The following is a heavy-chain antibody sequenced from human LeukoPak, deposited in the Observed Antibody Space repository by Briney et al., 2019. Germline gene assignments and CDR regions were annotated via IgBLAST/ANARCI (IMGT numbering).Heavy chain of an antibody. CDR3: ARPTTVTTIAADAFDI. J-gene: IGHJ3*02. V-gene: IGHV6-1*01. CDR2: TYYRSKWYN. Sequence: SQTLSLTCAISGDSVSSNSAAWNWIRQSPSRGLEWLGRTYYRSKWYNDYAVSVKSRITINPDTSKNQFSLQLNSVTPEDAAVYYCARPTTVTTIAADAFDIWGQGTMVTVSS. D-gene: IGHD4-11*01. CDR1: GDSVSSNSAA.